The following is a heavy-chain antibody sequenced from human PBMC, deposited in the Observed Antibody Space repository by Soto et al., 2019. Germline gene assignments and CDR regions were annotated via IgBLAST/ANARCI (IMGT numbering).Heavy chain of an antibody. V-gene: IGHV1-2*04. CDR1: GYTFTDYY. Sequence: ASVKVSCKASGYTFTDYYIHWVRQAPGQGLEWMGWINPKSGGRKYAQKFQGLVTVTRDTSISTAYMELSRLRSDDTAVYYCAREQGYCSSTSCYGAPYYYYYYMDVWGQGTTVTVSS. CDR2: INPKSGGR. D-gene: IGHD2-2*01. J-gene: IGHJ6*03. CDR3: AREQGYCSSTSCYGAPYYYYYYMDV.